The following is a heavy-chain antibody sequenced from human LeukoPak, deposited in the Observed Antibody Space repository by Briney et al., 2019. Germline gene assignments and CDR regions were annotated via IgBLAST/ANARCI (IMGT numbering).Heavy chain of an antibody. CDR2: ISGSGGST. CDR1: GFTFSIYA. D-gene: IGHD1-7*01. Sequence: QPGRSLRLSCAASGFTFSIYAMHWVRQAPGKGLEWVSAISGSGGSTYYADSVKGRFTISRDNSKNTLYLQMNSLRAEDTAVYYCANSYWNYDEGFFDYWGQGTLVTVSS. V-gene: IGHV3-23*01. CDR3: ANSYWNYDEGFFDY. J-gene: IGHJ4*02.